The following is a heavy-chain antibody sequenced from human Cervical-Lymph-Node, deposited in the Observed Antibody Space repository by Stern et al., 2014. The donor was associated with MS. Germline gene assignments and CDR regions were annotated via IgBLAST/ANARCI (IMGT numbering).Heavy chain of an antibody. CDR1: GYTFTDYY. J-gene: IGHJ3*02. Sequence: QMQLVESGAEVKNPGASVRVSCKASGYTFTDYYFHWGRQSSGQGLEWMGRINPHNGGTDYAQKFQGRVTITRDRSINTAYMHLSSLTSDDAAVYYCAREGSVTNALDIWGQGTMVSVSS. D-gene: IGHD3-10*01. V-gene: IGHV1-2*06. CDR3: AREGSVTNALDI. CDR2: INPHNGGT.